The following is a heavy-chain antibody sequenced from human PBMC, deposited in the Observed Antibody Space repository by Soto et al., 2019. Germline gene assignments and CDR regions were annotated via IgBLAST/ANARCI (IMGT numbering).Heavy chain of an antibody. CDR3: AARGYNYVYTPFYFAY. D-gene: IGHD5-18*01. CDR2: VYHGGST. J-gene: IGHJ4*02. Sequence: SATLSVTCAVAGGSISSRNWWSWVRQPPWKGLEWIGEVYHGGSTSYNPSLKSRVTMSVDKSKNQFSLKLTSVTAADTAVYNCAARGYNYVYTPFYFAYWGLGTLVTVSS. V-gene: IGHV4-4*02. CDR1: GGSISSRNW.